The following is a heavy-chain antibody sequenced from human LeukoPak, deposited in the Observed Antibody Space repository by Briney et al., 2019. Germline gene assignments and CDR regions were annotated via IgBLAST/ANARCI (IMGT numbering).Heavy chain of an antibody. CDR3: ASSRWELLR. Sequence: GGSLRLSCAASGFTFSSYSMNWVRQAPGKELEWVSSISSSSSYIYYADSVKGRFTISRDNAKNSLYLQMNSLRAEDTAVYYCASSRWELLRWGQGTLVTVSS. D-gene: IGHD1-26*01. CDR2: ISSSSSYI. J-gene: IGHJ4*02. V-gene: IGHV3-21*01. CDR1: GFTFSSYS.